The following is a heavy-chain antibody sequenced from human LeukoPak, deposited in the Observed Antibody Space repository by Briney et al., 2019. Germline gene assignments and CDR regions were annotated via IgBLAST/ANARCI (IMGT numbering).Heavy chain of an antibody. CDR3: ARDLYYYGSGSDNFLYY. Sequence: PGGSLRLSCAASGFTVSSNYMNWVRQAPGQGLERVSVINSGGSTHYADFVKGRFTISRDNSKNTLYLQMNSLRAEDTAVYCCARDLYYYGSGSDNFLYYWGQGTLVTVSS. V-gene: IGHV3-53*01. CDR2: INSGGST. CDR1: GFTVSSNY. J-gene: IGHJ4*02. D-gene: IGHD3-10*01.